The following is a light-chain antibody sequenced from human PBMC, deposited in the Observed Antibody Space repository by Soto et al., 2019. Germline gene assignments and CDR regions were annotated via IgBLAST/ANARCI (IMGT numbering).Light chain of an antibody. CDR1: QGIRTD. Sequence: DVQMTQSPSSLSASVGDRVTITCRASQGIRTDLGWYQQKPGKDPKRLIYAASSLQSGVPSRFSGSGSVTEFTITISSLQPEDFANYYCLQHNSYPLTFGGGTKVEIK. V-gene: IGKV1-17*01. CDR2: AAS. J-gene: IGKJ4*01. CDR3: LQHNSYPLT.